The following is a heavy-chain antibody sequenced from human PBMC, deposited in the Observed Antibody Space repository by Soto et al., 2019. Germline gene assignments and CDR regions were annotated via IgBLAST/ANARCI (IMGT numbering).Heavy chain of an antibody. Sequence: ETLSLTCTVSGGSIYRSGYYWGWIRQPPGRGLEWIGNIDYNGVTYSNPSLKSRVTISRDTSKNQFSLKLTSVTAADTALYYCGKVLVGATGHTDSDSWGPGTLVTVSS. V-gene: IGHV4-39*01. D-gene: IGHD2-15*01. CDR1: GGSIYRSGYY. CDR3: GKVLVGATGHTDSDS. CDR2: IDYNGVT. J-gene: IGHJ4*02.